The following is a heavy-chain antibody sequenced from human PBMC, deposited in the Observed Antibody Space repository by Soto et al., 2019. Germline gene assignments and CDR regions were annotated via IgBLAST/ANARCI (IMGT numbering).Heavy chain of an antibody. CDR1: GFTFSDAA. Sequence: EVQLVESGGGLVQPGGSLKLSCAASGFTFSDAAIHWVRQASGKGLEWLGHIRSKANTYATAYAASVKGRFTLSRDDQTHTAYLLLNSLKIEDTAMYYCSTKLDSATSRPPHFYGMDVWGHGTTVTVSS. J-gene: IGHJ6*02. V-gene: IGHV3-73*02. CDR3: STKLDSATSRPPHFYGMDV. D-gene: IGHD6-6*01. CDR2: IRSKANTYAT.